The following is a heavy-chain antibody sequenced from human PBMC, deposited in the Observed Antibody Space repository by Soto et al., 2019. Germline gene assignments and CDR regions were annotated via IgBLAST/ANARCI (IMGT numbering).Heavy chain of an antibody. D-gene: IGHD3-22*01. V-gene: IGHV3-30*18. CDR1: GFTFSSYG. CDR2: ISYDGSNK. Sequence: PGGSLRLSCAASGFTFSSYGMHWVRQAPGKGLEWVAVISYDGSNKYYADSVKGRFTISRDNSKNTLYLQMNSLRAEDTAVYYCAKPFYYDSSGFLTAVDWGQGTLVTVSS. CDR3: AKPFYYDSSGFLTAVD. J-gene: IGHJ4*02.